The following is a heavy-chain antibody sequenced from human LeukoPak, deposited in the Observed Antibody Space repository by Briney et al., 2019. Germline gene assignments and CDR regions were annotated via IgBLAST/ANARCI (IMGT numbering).Heavy chain of an antibody. CDR2: ISSSSSYI. CDR3: ARDPCSSTSCYTGAFDI. D-gene: IGHD2-2*02. J-gene: IGHJ3*02. V-gene: IGHV3-21*01. Sequence: GGSLRLSCAASGFTFSRYSINAVRQAPGKGLERGSSISSSSSYIYYADSVQGRFTISRDNAKNSLYLQMNSLRAEDTAVYYCARDPCSSTSCYTGAFDIWGQGTMVTVSS. CDR1: GFTFSRYS.